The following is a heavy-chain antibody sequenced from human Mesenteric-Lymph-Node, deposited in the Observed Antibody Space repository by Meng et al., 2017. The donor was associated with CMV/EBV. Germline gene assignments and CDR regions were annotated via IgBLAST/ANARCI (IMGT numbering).Heavy chain of an antibody. CDR2: VNYIGST. D-gene: IGHD6-19*01. CDR3: ARGRYTSVEAGLDY. J-gene: IGHJ4*02. CDR1: GGSFSGYY. Sequence: AVYGGSFSGYYWSWIRQSPGKGLEWIGEVNYIGSTKYNPSLKSRVTMSVDTSKNHFSLEVNPVTAADTAVYYCARGRYTSVEAGLDYWGQGTLVTVSS. V-gene: IGHV4-34*01.